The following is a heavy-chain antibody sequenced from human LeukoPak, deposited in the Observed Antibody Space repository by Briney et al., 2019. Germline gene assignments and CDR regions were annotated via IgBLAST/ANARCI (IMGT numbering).Heavy chain of an antibody. CDR1: GGSFSGYY. D-gene: IGHD4-17*01. V-gene: IGHV4-34*01. CDR3: AREGAATTVTPNWFDP. J-gene: IGHJ5*02. CDR2: INHSGST. Sequence: PSETLSLTCAVYGGSFSGYYWSWIRQPPGKGLEWIGEINHSGSTNYNPSLKSRVTISVDTSKNQFSLKLNSVTAADTAVYYCAREGAATTVTPNWFDPWGQGTLVTVSS.